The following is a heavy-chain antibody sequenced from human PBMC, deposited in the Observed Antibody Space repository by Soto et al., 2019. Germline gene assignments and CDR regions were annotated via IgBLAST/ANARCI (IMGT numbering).Heavy chain of an antibody. CDR2: ISYTGST. D-gene: IGHD6-13*01. CDR1: GGSISGYYYF. J-gene: IGHJ3*02. Sequence: SETLSLTCTVSGGSISGYYYFWGRHPPPPGKGMEWIGSISYTGSTYYSPSLESRVTISVDTSKNQFSLNLSSVTAADTAVYYCARQNRQQLDAFDIWGKGTMVTVSS. V-gene: IGHV4-39*01. CDR3: ARQNRQQLDAFDI.